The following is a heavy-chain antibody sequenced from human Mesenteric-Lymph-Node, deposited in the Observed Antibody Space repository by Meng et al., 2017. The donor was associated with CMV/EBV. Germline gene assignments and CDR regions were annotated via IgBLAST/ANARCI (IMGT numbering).Heavy chain of an antibody. D-gene: IGHD6-13*01. Sequence: GESLKISCATSGFTFSSYAMHWVRQAPGKGLEWVAIMSSDGGNKYYADSVKGRFTISRDNSQNTLYLQMNSLRAEDTALYYCARDLAAAGGMDVWGQGTTVTVSS. CDR3: ARDLAAAGGMDV. V-gene: IGHV3-30*19. J-gene: IGHJ6*02. CDR2: MSSDGGNK. CDR1: GFTFSSYA.